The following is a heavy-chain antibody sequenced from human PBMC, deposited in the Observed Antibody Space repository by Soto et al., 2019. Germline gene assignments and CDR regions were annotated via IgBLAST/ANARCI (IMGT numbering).Heavy chain of an antibody. CDR1: GGSFSGYY. J-gene: IGHJ6*02. CDR2: INHSGST. CDR3: ARDGYSYGWGYGMDV. Sequence: QVQLQQWGAGLLKPSETLSLTCAVYGGSFSGYYWSWIRQPPGKGLEWIGEINHSGSTNYNPSLKSRVTIXXDXCXXQFSLKLSSVTAADTAVYYCARDGYSYGWGYGMDVWGQGTTVTVSS. D-gene: IGHD5-18*01. V-gene: IGHV4-34*01.